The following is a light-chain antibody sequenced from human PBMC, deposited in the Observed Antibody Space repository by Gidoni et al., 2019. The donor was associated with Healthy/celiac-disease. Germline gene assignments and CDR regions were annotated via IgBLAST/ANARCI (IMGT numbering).Light chain of an antibody. J-gene: IGLJ2*01. CDR3: QAWDSSTVV. V-gene: IGLV3-1*01. CDR2: QDS. Sequence: SYELTPPPSVSVSPGQTASITCSGDKLGDKYACWYQQKPGQSPVLVIYQDSKRPSGIPERCSGSNSGNTATLTISGTQARDEADYDGQAWDSSTVVVGGGTKLNVL. CDR1: KLGDKY.